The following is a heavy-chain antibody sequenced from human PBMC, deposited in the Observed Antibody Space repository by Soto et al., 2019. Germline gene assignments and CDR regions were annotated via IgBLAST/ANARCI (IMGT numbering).Heavy chain of an antibody. J-gene: IGHJ6*02. CDR1: GGSISSGGYY. Sequence: SETLSLTCPVSGGSISSGGYYWSWIRQHPGKGLEWIGYIYYSGSTYYNPSLKSRVTISVDTSKNQFSLKLSSVTAADTAVYYCARVPPVLRFLEWSYGMDVWGQGTTVTVSS. D-gene: IGHD3-3*01. CDR2: IYYSGST. V-gene: IGHV4-31*03. CDR3: ARVPPVLRFLEWSYGMDV.